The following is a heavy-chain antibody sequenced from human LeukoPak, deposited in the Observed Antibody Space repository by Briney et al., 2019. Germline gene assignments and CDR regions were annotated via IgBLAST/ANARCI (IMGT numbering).Heavy chain of an antibody. V-gene: IGHV4-39*07. Sequence: PSETLSLTCSVSGVSLSSSDYYWGWIRQPPGKGLEYIGSFYYTGSTYYNPSLKSRVTISVDTSKNQFSLKLSSVTAADTAVYHCAREYGYSSGSYYFDYWGQGTLVTVSS. D-gene: IGHD6-19*01. J-gene: IGHJ4*02. CDR2: FYYTGST. CDR1: GVSLSSSDYY. CDR3: AREYGYSSGSYYFDY.